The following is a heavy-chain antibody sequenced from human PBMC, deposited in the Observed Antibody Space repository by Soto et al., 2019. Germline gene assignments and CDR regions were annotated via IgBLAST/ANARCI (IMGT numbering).Heavy chain of an antibody. J-gene: IGHJ5*02. CDR2: FDPEDGET. CDR3: ATALHYYGSGSPPHNWFDP. CDR1: GYTLTELS. V-gene: IGHV1-24*01. Sequence: SVKVSCKVSGYTLTELSMHWVRQAPGKGLEWMGGFDPEDGETIYAQKFQGRVTMTEDTSTDTAYMELSSLRSEDTAVYYCATALHYYGSGSPPHNWFDPWGQGTLVTVSS. D-gene: IGHD3-10*01.